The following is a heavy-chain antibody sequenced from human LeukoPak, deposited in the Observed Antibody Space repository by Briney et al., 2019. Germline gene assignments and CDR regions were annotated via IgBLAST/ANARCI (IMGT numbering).Heavy chain of an antibody. Sequence: SETLSLTCTVSGGSISSYYWSWIRQPPGKGLEWIGYIYYSGSTNYNPSLKSRVTISVDTSKNQFSLKLSSVTAADTAVYYCAGGIVGATSTYFDYWGQGTLVTVSS. D-gene: IGHD1-26*01. CDR3: AGGIVGATSTYFDY. CDR1: GGSISSYY. CDR2: IYYSGST. V-gene: IGHV4-59*01. J-gene: IGHJ4*02.